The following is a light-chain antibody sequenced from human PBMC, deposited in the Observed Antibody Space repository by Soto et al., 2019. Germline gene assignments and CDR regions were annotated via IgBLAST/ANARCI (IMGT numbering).Light chain of an antibody. Sequence: QSALTQPASVSGSPGQSITISCTGTNNDVGAYTYVSWYQQHPGKAPRLIIYEVSERPSGVSNRFSGSKSGNTASLVISGLQAEDEADYYCSSYRTGSRVFGGGTQLNVL. CDR1: NNDVGAYTY. CDR3: SSYRTGSRV. J-gene: IGLJ2*01. V-gene: IGLV2-14*01. CDR2: EVS.